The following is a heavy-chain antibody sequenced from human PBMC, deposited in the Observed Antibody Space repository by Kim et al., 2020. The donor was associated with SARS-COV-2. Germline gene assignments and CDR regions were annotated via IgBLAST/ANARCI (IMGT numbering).Heavy chain of an antibody. D-gene: IGHD3-3*01. Sequence: ASVKVSCKASGYTFTSYGISWVRQAPGQGLEWMGWISAYNGNTNYAQKLQGRVTMTTDTSTSTAYMELMSLRSDDTAVYYCARWKIRFLEWPPRANYYYYMDVWGKGTTVTVSS. J-gene: IGHJ6*03. V-gene: IGHV1-18*01. CDR1: GYTFTSYG. CDR3: ARWKIRFLEWPPRANYYYYMDV. CDR2: ISAYNGNT.